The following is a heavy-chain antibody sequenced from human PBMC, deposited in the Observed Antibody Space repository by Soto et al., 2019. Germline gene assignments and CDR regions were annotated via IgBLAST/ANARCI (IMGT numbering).Heavy chain of an antibody. D-gene: IGHD6-13*01. V-gene: IGHV3-64D*06. CDR3: VKWRKAAAGTLKFVGMDV. CDR1: GFNFNTYA. Sequence: GGSLRLSCSASGFNFNTYAIHWVRQAPGKGLEYVSGISGNGVSTYYADSVKGRFTISRDNSKSTLYLQMSSLGAEDMAVYYCVKWRKAAAGTLKFVGMDVWGQGTTVTVSS. J-gene: IGHJ6*02. CDR2: ISGNGVST.